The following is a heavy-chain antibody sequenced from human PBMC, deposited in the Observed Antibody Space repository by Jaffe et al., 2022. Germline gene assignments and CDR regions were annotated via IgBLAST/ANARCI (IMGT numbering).Heavy chain of an antibody. J-gene: IGHJ6*03. CDR1: GFTFSSYG. Sequence: QVQLVESGGGVVQPGGSLRLSCAASGFTFSSYGMHWVRQAPGKGLEWVAFIRYDGSNKYYADSVKGRFTISRDNSKNTLYLQMNSLRAEDTAVYYCAKDGREEYQLLFWYYYYYMDVWGKGTTVTVSS. D-gene: IGHD2-2*01. CDR2: IRYDGSNK. CDR3: AKDGREEYQLLFWYYYYYMDV. V-gene: IGHV3-30*02.